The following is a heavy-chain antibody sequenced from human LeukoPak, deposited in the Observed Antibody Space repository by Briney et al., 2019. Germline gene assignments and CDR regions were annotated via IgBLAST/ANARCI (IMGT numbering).Heavy chain of an antibody. D-gene: IGHD6-19*01. CDR3: ARDSSGWYYHY. CDR1: GGSISSSSYY. J-gene: IGHJ4*02. CDR2: IYYSGST. Sequence: PSETLSLTCTVSGGSISSSSYYWGWIRQPPGKGLEWIGSIYYSGSTYYNPSLKSRVTISVDTSKNQFSLKLSSVTAADTAVYYCARDSSGWYYHYWGQGTLVTVSS. V-gene: IGHV4-39*07.